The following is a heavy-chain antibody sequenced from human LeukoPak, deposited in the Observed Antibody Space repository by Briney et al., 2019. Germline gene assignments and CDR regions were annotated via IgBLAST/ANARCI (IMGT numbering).Heavy chain of an antibody. CDR1: GYSFTTYW. Sequence: GESLKISCKASGYSFTTYWIGWVRQKPGKGLELMGIIYPADSDARYSSSFQGQVTISADKSISTAYLQWSSLKASDTAMYYCARSLPGTMLRRYGVDVWGQGTTVTVSS. J-gene: IGHJ6*02. V-gene: IGHV5-51*01. D-gene: IGHD3-10*01. CDR3: ARSLPGTMLRRYGVDV. CDR2: IYPADSDA.